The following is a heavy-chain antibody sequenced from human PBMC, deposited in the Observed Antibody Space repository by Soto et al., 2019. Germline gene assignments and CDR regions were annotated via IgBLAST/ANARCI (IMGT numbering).Heavy chain of an antibody. J-gene: IGHJ6*02. D-gene: IGHD6-6*01. CDR1: GYTFTSYY. CDR3: ATRGGSSPGHYGMDV. Sequence: GASVKVSCKASGYTFTSYYMHWVRQAPGQGLEWMGIINPSGGSTSYAQKFQGRVTMTEDTSTDTAYMELSSLRSEDTAVYYCATRGGSSPGHYGMDVWGQGTTVTVSS. CDR2: INPSGGST. V-gene: IGHV1-46*01.